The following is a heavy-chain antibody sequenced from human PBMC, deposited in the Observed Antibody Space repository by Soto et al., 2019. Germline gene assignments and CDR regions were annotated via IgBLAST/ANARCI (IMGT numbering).Heavy chain of an antibody. V-gene: IGHV4-61*01. J-gene: IGHJ6*02. CDR2: IYYSGST. Sequence: QVQLQESGPGLVKPSETLSLTCTVSGGSVSSGSYYWSWIRQPPGKGLEWIGYIYYSGSTNYNPSLKSRVTISVDTSKNKFSLKLSSVTAADTAVYYCARGTNFWSGQAHYYYYYGMDVWGQGTTVTVSS. CDR1: GGSVSSGSYY. D-gene: IGHD3-3*01. CDR3: ARGTNFWSGQAHYYYYYGMDV.